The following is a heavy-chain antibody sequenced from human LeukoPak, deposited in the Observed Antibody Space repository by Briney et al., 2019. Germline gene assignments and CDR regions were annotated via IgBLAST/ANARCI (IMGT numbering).Heavy chain of an antibody. CDR1: GFTFSSYW. CDR3: GKSEAYSFAYGIDF. Sequence: GGSLRLSCAASGFTFSSYWMTWVRQAPGKGLEWVSVISGSGGSTYYADSVKGRFTISRDNSKNTLYLQMNSLRAEDTAVYYCGKSEAYSFAYGIDFWGEGTLVTVSS. J-gene: IGHJ4*02. CDR2: ISGSGGST. D-gene: IGHD5-18*01. V-gene: IGHV3-23*01.